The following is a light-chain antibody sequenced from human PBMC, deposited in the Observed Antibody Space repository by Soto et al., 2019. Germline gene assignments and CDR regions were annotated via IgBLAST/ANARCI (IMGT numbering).Light chain of an antibody. CDR1: QSISSTY. CDR2: DES. Sequence: EIVLTQSPGTLSLSPGERATLSCRASQSISSTYLTWYHKRPGQAPRLLIYDESTRATGVPARFSGSGSGTEFTLTITGLQSEDFAVYYCQQHANWPLTFGGGTKVDIK. V-gene: IGKV3-15*01. CDR3: QQHANWPLT. J-gene: IGKJ4*01.